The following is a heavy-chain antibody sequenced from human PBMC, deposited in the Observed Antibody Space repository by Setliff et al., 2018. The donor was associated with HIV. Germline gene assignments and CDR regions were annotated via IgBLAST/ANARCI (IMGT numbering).Heavy chain of an antibody. CDR2: IRYDGSNK. CDR1: GFTFSSYG. CDR3: ARDNGRYFDRGWFDP. D-gene: IGHD3-9*01. Sequence: PGGSLRLSCAASGFTFSSYGMHWVRQAPGKGLEWVAFIRYDGSNKYYADSVKGRFTISRDNSKNTLYLQMNSLRADDTAGYYCARDNGRYFDRGWFDPWGQGALVTVSS. J-gene: IGHJ5*02. V-gene: IGHV3-30*02.